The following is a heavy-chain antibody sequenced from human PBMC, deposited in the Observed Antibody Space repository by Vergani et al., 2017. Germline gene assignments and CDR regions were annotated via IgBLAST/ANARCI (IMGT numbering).Heavy chain of an antibody. CDR2: ISYDGSNK. CDR3: ARWAVVVTVPKGMDV. D-gene: IGHD2-21*02. CDR1: GFTFSSYA. V-gene: IGHV3-30*01. J-gene: IGHJ6*02. Sequence: QVQLVESGGGVVQPGRSLRLSCAASGFTFSSYAMHWVRQAPGKGLEWVAVISYDGSNKYYADSVKGRFTISRDNSKNTLYLQMNSLRAEDTAVYYCARWAVVVTVPKGMDVWGQGTTVTVSS.